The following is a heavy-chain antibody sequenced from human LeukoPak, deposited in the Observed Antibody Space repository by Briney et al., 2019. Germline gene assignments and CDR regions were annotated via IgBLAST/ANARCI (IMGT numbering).Heavy chain of an antibody. Sequence: PGGSLRLSCAASGFTFSSYSMNWVRQAPGKGLEWASSISSSSSYIYYADSVKGRSTIPRDNAKNSLYLQMNSLRAEDTAVYYCARDGVFSSDFDYWGQGTLVTVSS. D-gene: IGHD3-16*01. V-gene: IGHV3-21*01. J-gene: IGHJ4*02. CDR1: GFTFSSYS. CDR3: ARDGVFSSDFDY. CDR2: ISSSSSYI.